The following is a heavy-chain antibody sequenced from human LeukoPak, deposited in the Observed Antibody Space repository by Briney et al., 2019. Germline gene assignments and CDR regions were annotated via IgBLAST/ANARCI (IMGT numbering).Heavy chain of an antibody. Sequence: QSSETLSLTCAVYGGSFSGYYWSWIRQPPGKGLEWFGEFNHSGSTNYNPSLKSRVTISVDTSKNQFSLKLSSVTAADTAVYYCARDLARRVGRRGYYFDYWGQGTLVTVSS. CDR3: ARDLARRVGRRGYYFDY. V-gene: IGHV4-34*01. D-gene: IGHD6-6*01. CDR1: GGSFSGYY. J-gene: IGHJ4*02. CDR2: FNHSGST.